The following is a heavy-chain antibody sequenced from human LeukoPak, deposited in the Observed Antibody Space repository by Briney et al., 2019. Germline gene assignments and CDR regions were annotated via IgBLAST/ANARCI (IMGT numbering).Heavy chain of an antibody. J-gene: IGHJ5*02. Sequence: ASVKVSCKASGYTFTSYGISWGRQAPAQGLGWMGWISTYNGNTNYEQKLQGRVTMTKDTSTSTAYTELRSLRSDDTAVYYCARSIGIVHLDPWGQGTLVTVSS. CDR3: ARSIGIVHLDP. V-gene: IGHV1-18*01. CDR2: ISTYNGNT. CDR1: GYTFTSYG. D-gene: IGHD2/OR15-2a*01.